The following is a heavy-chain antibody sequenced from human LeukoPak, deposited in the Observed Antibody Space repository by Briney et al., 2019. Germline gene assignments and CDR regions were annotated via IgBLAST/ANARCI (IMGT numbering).Heavy chain of an antibody. Sequence: GGSLRLSCAGSGFTFSNYAMTWVRQAPGKGLEWVSSVSGSGRNTFYPDSVEGRFTISRDNSKNTVFLQMNSLRAEDTAVYYCAKDIYGDYEYYLDYWGQGTLVTVSS. J-gene: IGHJ4*02. D-gene: IGHD4-17*01. CDR3: AKDIYGDYEYYLDY. CDR2: VSGSGRNT. V-gene: IGHV3-23*01. CDR1: GFTFSNYA.